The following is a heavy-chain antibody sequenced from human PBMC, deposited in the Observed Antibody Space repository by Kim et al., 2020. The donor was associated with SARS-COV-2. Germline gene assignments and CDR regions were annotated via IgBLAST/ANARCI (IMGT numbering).Heavy chain of an antibody. CDR3: AKGSWNWNYQSRGWCYFDY. J-gene: IGHJ4*02. V-gene: IGHV3-23*01. CDR1: GFTFSNYA. D-gene: IGHD1-7*01. CDR2: ISGGGGST. Sequence: GGSLRLSCAASGFTFSNYAVSWVRQAPGKGLEWVSAISGGGGSTYYADSVKGRFTISRDNSKNTLYLQMNSLRAEDTAVYYCAKGSWNWNYQSRGWCYFDYWGQGTLVTVSS.